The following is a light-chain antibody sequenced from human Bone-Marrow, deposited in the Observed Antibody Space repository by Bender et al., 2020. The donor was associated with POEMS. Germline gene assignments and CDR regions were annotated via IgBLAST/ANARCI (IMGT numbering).Light chain of an antibody. V-gene: IGLV1-44*01. J-gene: IGLJ2*01. CDR3: SSYTASSTRI. CDR1: SSNIGTNP. Sequence: QSVLTQPPSASGTPGQRVTISCSGSSSNIGTNPVNWYQQLPGTAPKLLIYINNQRPSGVPDRFSGSKSGTSASLAISGLQSEDEADYICSSYTASSTRIFGGGTKLAVL. CDR2: INN.